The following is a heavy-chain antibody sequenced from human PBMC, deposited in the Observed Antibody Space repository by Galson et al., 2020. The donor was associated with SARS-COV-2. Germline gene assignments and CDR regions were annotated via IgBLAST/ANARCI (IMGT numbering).Heavy chain of an antibody. V-gene: IGHV4-39*07. Sequence: SETLSLTCTVSGGSISSSSYYWGWIRQPPGKGLEWIGSIYYSGSTYYNPSLKSRVTISVDTSKNQFSLKLSSVTAADTAVYYCARVRYRSSWSPEATVSFDYWGQGTLVTVSS. CDR3: ARVRYRSSWSPEATVSFDY. CDR2: IYYSGST. CDR1: GGSISSSSYY. D-gene: IGHD6-13*01. J-gene: IGHJ4*02.